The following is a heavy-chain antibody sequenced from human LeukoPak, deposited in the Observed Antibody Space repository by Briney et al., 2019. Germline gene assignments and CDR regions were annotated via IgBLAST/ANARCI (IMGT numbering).Heavy chain of an antibody. J-gene: IGHJ4*02. CDR1: GFTFSSYE. V-gene: IGHV3-48*03. D-gene: IGHD1-26*01. CDR3: AKDLNGGSYFGGFDY. CDR2: ISSGGITT. Sequence: GGSLRPSCAASGFTFSSYEMNWVRQAPGKGLEWVSYISSGGITTYYADSVQGRFTISRDNSKNTLYLQMNSLRAEDTAVYYCAKDLNGGSYFGGFDYWGQGTLVTVSS.